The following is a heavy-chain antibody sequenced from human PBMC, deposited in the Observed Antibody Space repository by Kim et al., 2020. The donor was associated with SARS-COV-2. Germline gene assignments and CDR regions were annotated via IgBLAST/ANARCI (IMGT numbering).Heavy chain of an antibody. CDR1: GFTFSNAW. V-gene: IGHV3-15*01. D-gene: IGHD1-26*01. J-gene: IGHJ3*02. CDR3: TVISPSGGAFDI. CDR2: IKSKTDGGTT. Sequence: GGSLRLSCAASGFTFSNAWMSWVRQAPGKGLEWVGRIKSKTDGGTTDYAAPVKGRFTISRDDSKNTLYLQMNSLKTEDTAVYYCTVISPSGGAFDIWGQGTMVTVSS.